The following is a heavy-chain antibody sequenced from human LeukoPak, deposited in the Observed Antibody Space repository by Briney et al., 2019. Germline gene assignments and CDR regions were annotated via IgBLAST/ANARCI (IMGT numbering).Heavy chain of an antibody. J-gene: IGHJ4*02. CDR1: GYTFTSYG. D-gene: IGHD5-24*01. V-gene: IGHV1-18*01. Sequence: GDSVKVSCKASGYTFTSYGISWVRQAPGQGLEWMGWISAYNGNTKYAQKVQGRVTMTTDTSTSTTYMELRSLRSDDTAVYHCARVMAAQESYVDYWGQGTLVTVSS. CDR2: ISAYNGNT. CDR3: ARVMAAQESYVDY.